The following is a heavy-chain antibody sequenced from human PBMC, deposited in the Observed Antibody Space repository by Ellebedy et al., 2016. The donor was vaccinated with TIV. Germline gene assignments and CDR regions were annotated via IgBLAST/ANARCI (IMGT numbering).Heavy chain of an antibody. V-gene: IGHV3-7*03. CDR2: INQEGSAQ. D-gene: IGHD1-26*01. J-gene: IGHJ6*02. CDR1: GFTFSAFW. CDR3: VKYLGRAMDV. Sequence: GESLKISCAASGFTFSAFWMTWVRQAPGKGLEWVAHINQEGSAQFCVDSLKGRFTISRDNAKTALYLQINSLRAEDTAVYFCVKYLGRAMDVWGRGTTVTVSS.